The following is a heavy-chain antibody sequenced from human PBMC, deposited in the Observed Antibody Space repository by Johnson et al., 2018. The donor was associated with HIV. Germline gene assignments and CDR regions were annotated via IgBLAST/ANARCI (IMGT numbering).Heavy chain of an antibody. Sequence: MLLVESGGGLVRPGLSLRLSCTASGFTFGDYAMSWVRQAPGKVLEWVSVIFTVGDVYYADSVKGRFTISRDNSKNTLYLQMNSLRAEDTAVYYCAREDPPMTMVQGVMAAFDIWGQGTMVTVSS. CDR1: GFTFGDYA. V-gene: IGHV3-66*02. CDR2: IFTVGDV. J-gene: IGHJ3*02. CDR3: AREDPPMTMVQGVMAAFDI. D-gene: IGHD3-10*01.